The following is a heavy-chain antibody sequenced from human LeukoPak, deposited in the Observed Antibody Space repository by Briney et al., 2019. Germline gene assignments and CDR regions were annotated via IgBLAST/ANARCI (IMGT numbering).Heavy chain of an antibody. J-gene: IGHJ5*02. Sequence: SETLSLTCTVSGGSISSYYWSWIRQPAGKGLEWIGRIYTSGSTNYNPSLKSRVTMSVDTSKNQFSLKLSSVTAADTAVYYCARVKTTMTTMDWFDPWGHGTLVTVSS. CDR2: IYTSGST. V-gene: IGHV4-4*07. CDR3: ARVKTTMTTMDWFDP. D-gene: IGHD4-17*01. CDR1: GGSISSYY.